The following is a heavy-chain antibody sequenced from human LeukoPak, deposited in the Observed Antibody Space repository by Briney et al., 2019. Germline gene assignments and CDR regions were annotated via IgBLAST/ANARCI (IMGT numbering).Heavy chain of an antibody. CDR1: GFTFSSYA. D-gene: IGHD3-22*01. CDR3: AKSVVQSIRGSGYYGTFYS. J-gene: IGHJ4*02. V-gene: IGHV3-23*01. CDR2: ISGRGGST. Sequence: PGGSLRLFCGASGFTFSSYAMSWVRQAPGKGLEWVSGISGRGGSTYYADSVEGRFTISRDNSKNTLYLQMNSLRAEDTAIYYCAKSVVQSIRGSGYYGTFYSWRQGTLVTVSS.